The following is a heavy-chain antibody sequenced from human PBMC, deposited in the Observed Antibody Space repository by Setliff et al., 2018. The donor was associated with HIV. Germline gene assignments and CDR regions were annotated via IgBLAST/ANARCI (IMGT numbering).Heavy chain of an antibody. D-gene: IGHD6-19*01. CDR1: GYRFTDFY. CDR2: INPKSGAT. J-gene: IGHJ6*02. CDR3: ARRLFGAVAGTYGMDV. Sequence: ASVKVSCKTFGYRFTDFYVNWVRQAPGQGLEWMGWINPKSGATKNAQKFQGRVTMTRDTSISTVYMELSSLRSDDTAVYYCARRLFGAVAGTYGMDVWGQGTTVTV. V-gene: IGHV1-2*02.